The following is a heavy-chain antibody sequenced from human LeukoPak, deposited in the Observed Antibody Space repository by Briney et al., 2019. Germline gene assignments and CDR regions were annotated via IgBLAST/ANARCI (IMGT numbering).Heavy chain of an antibody. CDR1: GFTFRIYS. CDR3: ARDLTVTTNSRYAFDI. J-gene: IGHJ3*02. V-gene: IGHV3-21*01. CDR2: ISYSSGHI. Sequence: GGSLRLSCAASGFTFRIYSMNWVRQAPGKGLEWVSSISYSSGHIYYADSVKGRFTISRDNAKNSLYLQMNSLRADDTALYYCARDLTVTTNSRYAFDIWGQGTMVTVSS. D-gene: IGHD4-17*01.